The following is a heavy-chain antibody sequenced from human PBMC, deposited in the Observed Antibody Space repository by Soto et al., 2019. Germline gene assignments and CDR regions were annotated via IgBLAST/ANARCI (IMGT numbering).Heavy chain of an antibody. V-gene: IGHV4-31*03. CDR3: AMDSGDYYGYFQH. Sequence: PSETLSLTCTVSGGSISSGGYYWSWIRQHPGKGLEWIGYIYYSGSTYYNPSLKSRVTISVDTSKNQFSLKLSSVTAADTAVYYCAMDSGDYYGYFQHWGQGTLVTVSS. CDR1: GGSISSGGYY. J-gene: IGHJ1*01. D-gene: IGHD2-21*02. CDR2: IYYSGST.